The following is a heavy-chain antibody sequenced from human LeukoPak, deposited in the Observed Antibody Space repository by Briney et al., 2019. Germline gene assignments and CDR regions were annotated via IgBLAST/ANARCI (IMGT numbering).Heavy chain of an antibody. CDR1: GFIFSNTW. V-gene: IGHV3-7*01. CDR3: TKNGTLVFDS. CDR2: IKEDGSDI. D-gene: IGHD1-26*01. Sequence: GGSLRLSCVGSGFIFSNTWMSWVRQAPGKGLEWLANIKEDGSDIYYGSSMKGTFTISRDNARSSLYLRMNTLRAEDTGVYYCTKNGTLVFDSWGQGTLVTVSS. J-gene: IGHJ4*02.